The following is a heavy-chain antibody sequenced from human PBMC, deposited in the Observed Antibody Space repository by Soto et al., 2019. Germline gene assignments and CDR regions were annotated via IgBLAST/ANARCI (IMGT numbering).Heavy chain of an antibody. V-gene: IGHV4-59*01. CDR3: ARAGITMVREFIKYKMDV. CDR1: GGSISSYY. J-gene: IGHJ6*02. CDR2: IYNSGST. D-gene: IGHD3-10*01. Sequence: SETLSLTCPVSGGSISSYYWSWIRRPPGKGLEWIGYIYNSGSTHSNPSLQSRVTISVDTSKNQFSLKLSSVTAADTGIYYCARAGITMVREFIKYKMDVWGQGTTVTVSS.